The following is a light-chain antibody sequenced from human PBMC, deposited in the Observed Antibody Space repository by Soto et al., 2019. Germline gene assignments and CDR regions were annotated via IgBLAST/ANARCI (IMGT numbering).Light chain of an antibody. Sequence: EIVLTQSPGTLSLSAGERATLSCRASQSVRSSYLAWYHQKSGQAPRLLTYGASSRATGIPDRFSGSGSGTDFTLTISRLEPEDFAVYYCQQYGSSPPTFGQGTKVDI. CDR2: GAS. J-gene: IGKJ1*01. V-gene: IGKV3-20*01. CDR1: QSVRSSY. CDR3: QQYGSSPPT.